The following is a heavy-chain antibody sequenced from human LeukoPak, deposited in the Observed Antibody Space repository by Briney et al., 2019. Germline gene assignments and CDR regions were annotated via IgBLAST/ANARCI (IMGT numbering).Heavy chain of an antibody. CDR1: GFTVSSNY. CDR3: ANTVVPAANTDY. J-gene: IGHJ4*02. D-gene: IGHD2-2*01. Sequence: GGSLRLSCAASGFTVSSNYMSWVRQAPGKGLEWVSVIYSGGSTYYADSVKGRFTISRDNSKNTLYLQMNSLRAEDTAVYYCANTVVPAANTDYWGQGTLVTVSS. V-gene: IGHV3-66*02. CDR2: IYSGGST.